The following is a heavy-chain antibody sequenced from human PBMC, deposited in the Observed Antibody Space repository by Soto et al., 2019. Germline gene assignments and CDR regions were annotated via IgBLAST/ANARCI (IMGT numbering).Heavy chain of an antibody. CDR1: GGTISSNA. D-gene: IGHD3-10*01. CDR3: ARAARSGMYYFDY. V-gene: IGHV1-69*01. Sequence: SLKVTCDASGGTISSNAIIWVRQAPGQGLEWMGGIIPIFGTANYAQKFQGRVTITADESTSTAYMELSSLRSEDTAVYYCARAARSGMYYFDYWGQGTLVTVSS. J-gene: IGHJ4*02. CDR2: IIPIFGTA.